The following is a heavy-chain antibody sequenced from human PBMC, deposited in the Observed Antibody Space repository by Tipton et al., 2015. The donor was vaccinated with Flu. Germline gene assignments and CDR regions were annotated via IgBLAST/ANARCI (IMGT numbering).Heavy chain of an antibody. D-gene: IGHD3-3*01. CDR3: ARQEEYYDFWSGVTHFDY. CDR1: GGSISGSSYY. CDR2: IYYSGST. V-gene: IGHV4-39*01. J-gene: IGHJ4*02. Sequence: TLSLTCTVSGGSISGSSYYWGWIRQPPGKGLEWIGSIYYSGSTYYNPSLKSRVTISVDTSKNQFSLKLSSVTAADTAVYYCARQEEYYDFWSGVTHFDYWGQGTLVTVSS.